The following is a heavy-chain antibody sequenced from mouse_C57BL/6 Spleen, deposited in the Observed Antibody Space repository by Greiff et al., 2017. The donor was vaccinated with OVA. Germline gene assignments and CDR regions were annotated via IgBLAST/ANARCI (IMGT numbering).Heavy chain of an antibody. CDR1: GYTFTSYW. J-gene: IGHJ3*01. CDR2: IHPNRGST. Sequence: QVQLQQPGAELVKPGASVKLSCKASGYTFTSYWMHWVKQRHGQGLEWIGMIHPNRGSTKYNEKFKSKATRTVDKSSRSADMQLSSLTSEDSAVYYCAREVYGSSPAWFAYWGQGTLVTVSA. V-gene: IGHV1-64*01. CDR3: AREVYGSSPAWFAY. D-gene: IGHD1-1*01.